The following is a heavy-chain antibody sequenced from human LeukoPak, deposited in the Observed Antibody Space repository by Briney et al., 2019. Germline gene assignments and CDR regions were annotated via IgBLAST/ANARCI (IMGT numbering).Heavy chain of an antibody. Sequence: PGTSLRLSCAASGLILSSYGIHWVRQAPGKGLEWVAAIWYDGTNIYYGDSVKGRFSISRDNSKNTVYLQMDSLRAEDTAVYYCARDAGGAFGNYVNYFDYWGQGTLVTVSS. D-gene: IGHD4-11*01. CDR2: IWYDGTNI. J-gene: IGHJ4*02. V-gene: IGHV3-33*01. CDR1: GLILSSYG. CDR3: ARDAGGAFGNYVNYFDY.